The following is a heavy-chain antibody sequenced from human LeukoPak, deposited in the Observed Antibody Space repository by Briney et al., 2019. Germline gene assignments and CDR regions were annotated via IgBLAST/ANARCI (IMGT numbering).Heavy chain of an antibody. Sequence: PSETLSLTCTVSGGSISSSSYYWGWIRQPPGKGLEWIGSIYYSGSTYYNPSLKSRVTISVDTSKNQFSLKLSSVTAADTAVYYCATVTSFFGYWGQGTLVTVSS. D-gene: IGHD4-17*01. CDR1: GGSISSSSYY. V-gene: IGHV4-39*01. CDR3: ATVTSFFGY. CDR2: IYYSGST. J-gene: IGHJ4*02.